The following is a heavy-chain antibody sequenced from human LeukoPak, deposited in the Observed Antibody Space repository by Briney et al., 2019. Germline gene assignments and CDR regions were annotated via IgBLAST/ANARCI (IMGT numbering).Heavy chain of an antibody. CDR2: IFPGDSDT. CDR3: ARGSGYSSAREVDY. D-gene: IGHD6-19*01. J-gene: IGHJ4*02. Sequence: RGGSLTISCNASGYSFTSHWIGWVREMSGKGLEWLGVIFPGDSDTSYSPSFQGQVTISLNKSITTAYLQWSSLKASDTAMYFCARGSGYSSAREVDYWGQGTLVTVSS. V-gene: IGHV5-51*01. CDR1: GYSFTSHW.